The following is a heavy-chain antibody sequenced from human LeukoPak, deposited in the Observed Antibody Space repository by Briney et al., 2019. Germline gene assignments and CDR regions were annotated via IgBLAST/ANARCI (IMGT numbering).Heavy chain of an antibody. CDR1: GRPLSVYH. D-gene: IGHD6-19*01. CDR3: ARGVTSGWLPDY. J-gene: IGHJ4*02. CDR2: IYYSEST. V-gene: IGHV4-59*01. Sequence: SETLSLTCTVSGRPLSVYHGSWIPQPPGKGLEWIRYIYYSESTNYNPSLESRDTIWVDTSNNQCSLKLSSVTAADTAVYNCARGVTSGWLPDYWGQGTLVTVSS.